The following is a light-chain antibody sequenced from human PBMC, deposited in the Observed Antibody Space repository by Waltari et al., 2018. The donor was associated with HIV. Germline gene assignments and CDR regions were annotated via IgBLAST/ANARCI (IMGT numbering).Light chain of an antibody. Sequence: SSELTQDPVVSVALGQTVTITCQGDSLSSYYATWYQQKPGQAPLLVFFGKNSRPSGIPDRFSGSNSRNKASLTITGAQAEDEADYYCQAWDRSVVFGGGTKLTVL. CDR2: GKN. CDR3: QAWDRSVV. CDR1: SLSSYY. V-gene: IGLV3-19*01. J-gene: IGLJ2*01.